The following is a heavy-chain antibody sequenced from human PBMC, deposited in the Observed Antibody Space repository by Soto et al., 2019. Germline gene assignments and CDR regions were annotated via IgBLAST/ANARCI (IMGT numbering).Heavy chain of an antibody. J-gene: IGHJ6*02. CDR3: ARVSGGPPLHRSHSGSYPLHYYGMDV. V-gene: IGHV4-59*01. Sequence: PSETLSLTCTVSGGSISSYYWSWSRQPPGKGLEWIGYIYYSGSTNYNPSLKSRVTISVDTSKNQFSLKLSSVTAADTAVYYCARVSGGPPLHRSHSGSYPLHYYGMDVWGQGTTGTVS. D-gene: IGHD3-10*01. CDR1: GGSISSYY. CDR2: IYYSGST.